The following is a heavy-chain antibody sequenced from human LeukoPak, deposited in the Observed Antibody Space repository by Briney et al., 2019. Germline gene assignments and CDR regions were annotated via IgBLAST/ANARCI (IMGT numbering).Heavy chain of an antibody. CDR1: GGSISSHY. V-gene: IGHV4-59*11. CDR2: IYYSGST. Sequence: SETLSLTCTVSGGSISSHYWSWIRQPPGKGLEWIGYIYYSGSTNYNPSLKSRVTISVDTSKNQFSLKLSSATAADTAVYYCAGGWMNWFDPWGQGTLVTVSS. CDR3: AGGWMNWFDP. D-gene: IGHD2-2*03. J-gene: IGHJ5*02.